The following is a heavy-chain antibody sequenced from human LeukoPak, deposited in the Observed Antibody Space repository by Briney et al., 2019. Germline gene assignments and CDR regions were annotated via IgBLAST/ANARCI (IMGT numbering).Heavy chain of an antibody. CDR2: IYHGGST. CDR3: ARDEGYGDGAFDI. J-gene: IGHJ3*02. CDR1: GYSISSGYY. Sequence: AETLSLTCAVSGYSISSGYYWGWIRQPPGKGLEWVGSIYHGGSTYYNPSLKGRVTISVDTSKNQFSLKLSSVTAADTAVYYCARDEGYGDGAFDIWGQGTMVTVSS. D-gene: IGHD4-17*01. V-gene: IGHV4-38-2*02.